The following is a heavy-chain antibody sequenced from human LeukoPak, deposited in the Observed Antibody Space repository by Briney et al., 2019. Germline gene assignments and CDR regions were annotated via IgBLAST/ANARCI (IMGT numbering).Heavy chain of an antibody. V-gene: IGHV4-59*12. CDR3: VREREKQWLF. CDR1: GGSISAYY. CDR2: IYYSGST. J-gene: IGHJ4*02. Sequence: SETLSLTCTVSGGSISAYYWTWIRQPPGKGLEWIGDIYYSGSTNYNPSLKSRVTLSVDTSKNQFSLKLNSVTAADTAVYYCVREREKQWLFWGQGTLVPVSS. D-gene: IGHD6-19*01.